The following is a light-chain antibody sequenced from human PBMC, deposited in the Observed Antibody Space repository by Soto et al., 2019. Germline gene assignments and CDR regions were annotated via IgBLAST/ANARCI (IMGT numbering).Light chain of an antibody. J-gene: IGKJ5*01. CDR1: QNINNY. V-gene: IGKV1-33*01. Sequence: DIQMTHSPSSLSASVGDRVTITCQASQNINNYLNWYQQKPGRAPKLLIYDASNLEAGVPSRFRGSGSGTDFTFTISRLQPEDIATYYCQQRSEWPITFGQGTRLEIK. CDR2: DAS. CDR3: QQRSEWPIT.